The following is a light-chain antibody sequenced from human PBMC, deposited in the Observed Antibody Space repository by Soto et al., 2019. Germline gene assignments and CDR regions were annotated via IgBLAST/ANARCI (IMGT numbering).Light chain of an antibody. CDR1: QSISSW. J-gene: IGKJ2*01. Sequence: DIQMTQSPSTLSASVGDRVTITCRASQSISSWLAWYQQKPGKAPKLLIYDACSLESGVLSRFSGSGSGTEFTLTISSLQPDDFATYYCQQYNSYSSLNTFGQGTKLEIK. V-gene: IGKV1-5*01. CDR3: QQYNSYSSLNT. CDR2: DAC.